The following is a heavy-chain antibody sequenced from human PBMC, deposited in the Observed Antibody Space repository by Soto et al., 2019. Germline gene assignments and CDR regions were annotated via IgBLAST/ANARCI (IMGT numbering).Heavy chain of an antibody. CDR2: IIPRSATS. J-gene: IGHJ6*02. V-gene: IGHV1-69*12. D-gene: IGHD2-15*01. Sequence: QVQLVQSGAEVKKPGSSVKVSCKASGDTFSTYTITWMRQAPGHGLEWMGGIIPRSATSNYAQKFQGRVTITEDEATSTAYMELSCLRSEDTAVYDCATEGIVFLPTTVNSHYYYYALDVWGQGNTVTVSS. CDR1: GDTFSTYT. CDR3: ATEGIVFLPTTVNSHYYYYALDV.